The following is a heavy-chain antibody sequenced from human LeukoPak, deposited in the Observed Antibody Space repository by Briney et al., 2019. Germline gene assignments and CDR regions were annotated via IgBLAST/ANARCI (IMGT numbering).Heavy chain of an antibody. CDR1: GFSFSSYG. Sequence: PGGSLRLPCAASGFSFSSYGMHWVRQAPAKGLEWVAFIRYDASNKEYADSVKGRITISRDNSKNTLYLQMNSLRAEDTAVYYCVKDMGAAAGRGNFYYMDVWGKGTTVTVSS. D-gene: IGHD6-13*01. CDR2: IRYDASNK. J-gene: IGHJ6*03. V-gene: IGHV3-30*02. CDR3: VKDMGAAAGRGNFYYMDV.